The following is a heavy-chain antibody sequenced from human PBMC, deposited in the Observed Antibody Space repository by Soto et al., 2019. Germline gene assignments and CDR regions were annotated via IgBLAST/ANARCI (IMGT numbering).Heavy chain of an antibody. CDR1: GFTFSSYS. CDR3: ARSYCSGGTCGADY. CDR2: ISSRSSTI. J-gene: IGHJ4*02. Sequence: GGSLRLSCAASGFTFSSYSMNWVRQAPGKGLEWVSYISSRSSTIYYADSVKGRFTVSRDNAKNSLYVQMNSLRAEDTAVYYCARSYCSGGTCGADYWGQGTLVTVSS. V-gene: IGHV3-48*04. D-gene: IGHD2-15*01.